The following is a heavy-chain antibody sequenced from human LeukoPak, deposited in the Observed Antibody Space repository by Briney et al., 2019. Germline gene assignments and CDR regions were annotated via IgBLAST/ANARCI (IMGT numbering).Heavy chain of an antibody. V-gene: IGHV3-53*01. D-gene: IGHD3-10*01. CDR1: GFTVSSNY. Sequence: GGSLRLSCAASGFTVSSNYMSWVRQAPGKGLEWVSVIYSGGSTYYADSVKGRFTISRDNSKNTLYLQMNSLRAEDTAVYYCARLGPVGFGELLYYYGMDVWGQGTTVTVSS. CDR2: IYSGGST. J-gene: IGHJ6*02. CDR3: ARLGPVGFGELLYYYGMDV.